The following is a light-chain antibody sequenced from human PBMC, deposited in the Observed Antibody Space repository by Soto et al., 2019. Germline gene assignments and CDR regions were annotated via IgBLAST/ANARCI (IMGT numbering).Light chain of an antibody. CDR1: QNIYTY. Sequence: DIQLTQSPSSLSASVGERVTISCRASQNIYTYVNCYQLKPGKAPKLLIFASSTWQSGVPSRFSGSGSGADFSLTISSLQPEDFATYYCQQSYSNILSFGGGTRVEL. CDR2: ASS. CDR3: QQSYSNILS. V-gene: IGKV1-39*01. J-gene: IGKJ4*01.